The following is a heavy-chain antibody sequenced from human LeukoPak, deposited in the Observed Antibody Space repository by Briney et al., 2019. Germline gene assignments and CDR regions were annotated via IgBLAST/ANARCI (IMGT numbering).Heavy chain of an antibody. CDR1: GFTFNNYG. V-gene: IGHV3-30*02. D-gene: IGHD1-26*01. Sequence: GGSLRLSCAASGFTFNNYGMHWVRQAPGKGQEWVAFIRYNGNNQYYADSVKGRFTISRDDSKNTLYLQINSLRVEDTAVYYCAKRQWETSDFDYWGQGTLVTVSS. J-gene: IGHJ4*02. CDR3: AKRQWETSDFDY. CDR2: IRYNGNNQ.